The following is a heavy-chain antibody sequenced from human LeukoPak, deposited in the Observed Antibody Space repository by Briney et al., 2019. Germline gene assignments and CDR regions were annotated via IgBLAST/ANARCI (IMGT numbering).Heavy chain of an antibody. CDR3: ARAQWRTYSYYYMDV. D-gene: IGHD6-19*01. CDR1: GFPFNVQT. CDR2: ISYDGSNK. J-gene: IGHJ6*03. Sequence: GGSLRLSCAASGFPFNVQTMSWVRQAPGKGLDWVAVISYDGSNKYYADSVKGRFTISRDNSKNTLYLQMNSLRAEDTAIYYCARAQWRTYSYYYMDVWGKGTTVTVSS. V-gene: IGHV3-30*03.